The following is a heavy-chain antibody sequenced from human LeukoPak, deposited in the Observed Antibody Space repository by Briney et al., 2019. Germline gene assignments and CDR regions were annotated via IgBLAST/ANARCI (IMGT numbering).Heavy chain of an antibody. CDR1: GFTVSSNY. J-gene: IGHJ4*02. CDR3: ARDNGARGYFDY. CDR2: IYSGGST. D-gene: IGHD3-10*01. V-gene: IGHV3-53*01. Sequence: GGSLRLSCAASGFTVSSNYMSWVRQAPGKGLEWVSVIYSGGSTYYADSVKGRLTISRDNSKNTLYLQMNSLRAEDTAVYYCARDNGARGYFDYWGQGTLVTVSS.